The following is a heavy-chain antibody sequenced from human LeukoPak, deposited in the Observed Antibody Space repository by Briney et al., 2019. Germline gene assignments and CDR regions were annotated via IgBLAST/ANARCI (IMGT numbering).Heavy chain of an antibody. D-gene: IGHD2-2*01. CDR3: ARGLYCSSTSCYRFDP. V-gene: IGHV1-69*04. J-gene: IGHJ5*02. Sequence: SVKVSCKASGGTFSSYAISWVRQAPGQGLEWMGRIIPIFGIANYAQKFQGRVTITADKSTSTAYMELSSLRSDDTAVYYCARGLYCSSTSCYRFDPWGQGTLVTVSS. CDR1: GGTFSSYA. CDR2: IIPIFGIA.